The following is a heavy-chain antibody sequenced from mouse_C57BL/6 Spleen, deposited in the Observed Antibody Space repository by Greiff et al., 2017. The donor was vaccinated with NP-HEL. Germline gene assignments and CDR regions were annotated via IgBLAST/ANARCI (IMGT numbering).Heavy chain of an antibody. CDR1: GYTFTDYN. Sequence: EVKLMESGPELVKPGASVKMSCKASGYTFTDYNMHWVKQSHGKSLEWIGYINPNNGGTSYNQKFKGKATLTVNKSSSTAYMELRSLTSEDSAVYYCARGATVYAMDYWGQGTSVTVSS. J-gene: IGHJ4*01. D-gene: IGHD1-1*01. CDR3: ARGATVYAMDY. CDR2: INPNNGGT. V-gene: IGHV1-22*01.